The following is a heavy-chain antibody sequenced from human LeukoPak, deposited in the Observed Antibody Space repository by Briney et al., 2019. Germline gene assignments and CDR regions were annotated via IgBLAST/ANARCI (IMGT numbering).Heavy chain of an antibody. V-gene: IGHV3-23*01. D-gene: IGHD6-13*01. CDR1: GFTVSNTY. CDR2: LSGTGDST. CDR3: ARDHSSWELPSDY. Sequence: GGSLRLSCAASGFTVSNTYMSWVRQAPGKGLEWVSTLSGTGDSTYYADSVKGRFTISRDNSKNTLYLQMNSLRAEDTAVYYCARDHSSWELPSDYWGQGTLVTVSS. J-gene: IGHJ4*02.